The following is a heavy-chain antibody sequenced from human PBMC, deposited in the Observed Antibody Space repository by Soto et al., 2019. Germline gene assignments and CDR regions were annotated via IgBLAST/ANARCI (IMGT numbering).Heavy chain of an antibody. Sequence: QVQLVQSGAEVKKPGASVKVSCKASGYTFTSTWMHWVRQAPGQGLEWMGIINPYGGAATYAEKCQGGVTMARDTSTATDYMELSSLRSEDTAMYHSARQRSHGSPYWGLDYWGQGTQVTVSS. CDR2: INPYGGAA. V-gene: IGHV1-46*01. CDR1: GYTFTSTW. J-gene: IGHJ4*02. CDR3: ARQRSHGSPYWGLDY. D-gene: IGHD3-16*01.